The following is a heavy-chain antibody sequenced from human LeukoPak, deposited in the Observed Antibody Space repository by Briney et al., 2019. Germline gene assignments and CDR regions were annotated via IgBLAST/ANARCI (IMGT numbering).Heavy chain of an antibody. D-gene: IGHD6-13*01. V-gene: IGHV1-46*01. Sequence: ASVKVSCKASGYTFTSYYMHWVRQAPGQGLEWMGIINPSGGSTSYAQKFQGGVTMTRDTSTSTVYMELSSLRSEDTAVYYCARSAAAGTGFDYWGQGTLVTVSS. CDR3: ARSAAAGTGFDY. J-gene: IGHJ4*02. CDR2: INPSGGST. CDR1: GYTFTSYY.